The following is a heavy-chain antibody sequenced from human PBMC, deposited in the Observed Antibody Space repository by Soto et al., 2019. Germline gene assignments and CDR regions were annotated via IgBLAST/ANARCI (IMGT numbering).Heavy chain of an antibody. J-gene: IGHJ6*03. CDR2: IWYDGSNK. CDR1: GFTFSSYG. CDR3: ARDGYGLSYYYYDYYRDV. Sequence: QVQLVESGGGVVQPGRSLRLSCAASGFTFSSYGMHWVRQAPGKGLEWVAVIWYDGSNKYYADSVKGRFTISRDNSKNILYLQMNSKSAEYMAVYYCARDGYGLSYYYYDYYRDVWGKGTTVTVSS. V-gene: IGHV3-33*01. D-gene: IGHD4-17*01.